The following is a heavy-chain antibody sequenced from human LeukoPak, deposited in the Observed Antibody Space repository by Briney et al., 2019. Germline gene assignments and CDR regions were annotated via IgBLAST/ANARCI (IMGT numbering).Heavy chain of an antibody. Sequence: SETLSLTCFVSGGSISGSHWSWIRQPPGKGLEWIGYIHYSGSTDYNPSLKSRVTLSVDMSKNQFSLKLSSVTAADTAVYYCARLGSGSYRDWGQGTLVTVSS. V-gene: IGHV4-59*01. D-gene: IGHD1-26*01. CDR1: GGSISGSH. CDR3: ARLGSGSYRD. J-gene: IGHJ4*02. CDR2: IHYSGST.